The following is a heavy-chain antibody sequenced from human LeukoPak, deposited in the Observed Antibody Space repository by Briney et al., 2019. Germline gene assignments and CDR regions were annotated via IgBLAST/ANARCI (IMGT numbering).Heavy chain of an antibody. CDR3: ARQWNLDY. V-gene: IGHV5-51*01. CDR2: INPGDSDT. CDR1: GYCFTNYW. D-gene: IGHD1-1*01. Sequence: PGESLKISCKASGYCFTNYWVAWVRQMPGKGLEWMGIINPGDSDTRYSPSFQGQVTISADKSISTAYLQWSSLKASDTAMYYCARQWNLDYWGQGTLVTVSS. J-gene: IGHJ4*02.